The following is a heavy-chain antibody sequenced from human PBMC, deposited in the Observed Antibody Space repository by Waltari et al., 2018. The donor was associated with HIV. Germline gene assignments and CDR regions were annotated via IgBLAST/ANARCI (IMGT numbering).Heavy chain of an antibody. CDR3: ARAPWDVGYSFPYYFDY. CDR2: IYTSGST. J-gene: IGHJ4*02. CDR1: GGSISSGSYY. V-gene: IGHV4-61*02. D-gene: IGHD5-18*01. Sequence: QVQLQESGPGLVKPSQTLSLTCTVSGGSISSGSYYWSWIRQPAGKGLEWIGRIYTSGSTNYNPSLKSRVTISVDTSKNQFSLKLSSVTAADTAVYYCARAPWDVGYSFPYYFDYWGQGTLVTVSS.